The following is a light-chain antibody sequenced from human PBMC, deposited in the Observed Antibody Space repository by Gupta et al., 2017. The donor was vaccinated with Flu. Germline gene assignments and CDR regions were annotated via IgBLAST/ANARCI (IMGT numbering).Light chain of an antibody. J-gene: IGLJ2*01. CDR2: HDS. CDR1: NIGSKT. Sequence: SYVLTQPPSVSVAPGQTARLTCGGNNIGSKTVHWYQQKPGQAPVLLVYHDSDRPSGIPERFSGSNSGTTATLTISRVEAGDEADYYCQVWDDSSDQEVFGGGTKLTVL. V-gene: IGLV3-21*02. CDR3: QVWDDSSDQEV.